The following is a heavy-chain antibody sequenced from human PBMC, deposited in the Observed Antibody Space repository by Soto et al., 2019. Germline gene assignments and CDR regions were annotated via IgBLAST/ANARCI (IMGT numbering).Heavy chain of an antibody. J-gene: IGHJ4*02. V-gene: IGHV5-51*01. Sequence: GESLKISCKGSGYSLTSYWIGWVRQMPGKGLEWMGIIYPGDSDTRYSPSFQGQVTISADKSISTAYLQWSSLKASDTAMYYCARQTPYYYDSSGYQYWGQGTLVTVSS. D-gene: IGHD3-22*01. CDR3: ARQTPYYYDSSGYQY. CDR1: GYSLTSYW. CDR2: IYPGDSDT.